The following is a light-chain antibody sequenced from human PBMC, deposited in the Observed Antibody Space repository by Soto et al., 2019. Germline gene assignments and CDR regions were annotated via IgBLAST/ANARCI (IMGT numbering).Light chain of an antibody. CDR1: QSVLYSSNNKNY. V-gene: IGKV4-1*01. J-gene: IGKJ1*01. CDR2: WAS. Sequence: DIVMTQSPDSLAVSLGEKATINCKSSQSVLYSSNNKNYLAWYQQKPGQPPKLLIYWASTRESGVPDQFSGSGSGTDFTLTISSLQAEDVAVYYFQPYYSTPWTFGQGTKVVIK. CDR3: QPYYSTPWT.